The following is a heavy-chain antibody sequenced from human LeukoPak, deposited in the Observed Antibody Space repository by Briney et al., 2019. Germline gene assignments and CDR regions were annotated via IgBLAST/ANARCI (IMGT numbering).Heavy chain of an antibody. CDR3: ARVSIAAAGDYYCYGMDV. Sequence: SETLSLTCTVSGGSISSYYWSWIRQPPGKGLEWIGYIYYSGSTNYNPSLKSRVTISVDTSKNQFSLKLSSVTAADTAVYYCARVSIAAAGDYYCYGMDVWGQGTTVTVSS. D-gene: IGHD6-13*01. V-gene: IGHV4-59*01. CDR2: IYYSGST. CDR1: GGSISSYY. J-gene: IGHJ6*02.